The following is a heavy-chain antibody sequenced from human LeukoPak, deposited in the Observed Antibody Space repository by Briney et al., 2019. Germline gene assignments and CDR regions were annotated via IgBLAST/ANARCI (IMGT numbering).Heavy chain of an antibody. V-gene: IGHV4-59*01. D-gene: IGHD2-8*01. J-gene: IGHJ4*01. Sequence: PSETLSLTCTVSGGPISSSFWSWIRQPPGKGLEWIGYIYYSGSTNYNPSLKSRVTISRDTSKNQFSLKLRSVTAADTAVYYCTSGGMVSGDYWGHGTLVTVSS. CDR1: GGPISSSF. CDR2: IYYSGST. CDR3: TSGGMVSGDY.